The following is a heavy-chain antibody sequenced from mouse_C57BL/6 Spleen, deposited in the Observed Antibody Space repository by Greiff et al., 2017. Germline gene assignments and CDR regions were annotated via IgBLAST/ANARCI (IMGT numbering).Heavy chain of an antibody. Sequence: QVQLQQSGPELVKPGASVKISCKASGYAFSSSWMNWVKQRPGKGLEWIGRIYPGDGDTNYNGKFKGKATLTADKSSCTAYMQLSSLTSEDSAVYFCARDPYYGNYGAMDYWGQGTSVTVSS. V-gene: IGHV1-82*01. CDR1: GYAFSSSW. J-gene: IGHJ4*01. D-gene: IGHD2-10*01. CDR2: IYPGDGDT. CDR3: ARDPYYGNYGAMDY.